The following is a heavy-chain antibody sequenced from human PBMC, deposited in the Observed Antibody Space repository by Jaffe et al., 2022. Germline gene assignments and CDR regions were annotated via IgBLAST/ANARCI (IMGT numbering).Heavy chain of an antibody. D-gene: IGHD1-26*01. CDR2: IYHSGST. J-gene: IGHJ4*02. CDR1: GYSISSGYY. Sequence: QVQLQESGPGLVKPSETLSLTCAVSGYSISSGYYWGWIRQPPGKGLEWIGSIYHSGSTYYNPSLKSRVTISVDTSKNQFSLKLSSVTAADTAVYYCARRRIVGASLGVFDYWGQGTLVTVSS. V-gene: IGHV4-38-2*01. CDR3: ARRRIVGASLGVFDY.